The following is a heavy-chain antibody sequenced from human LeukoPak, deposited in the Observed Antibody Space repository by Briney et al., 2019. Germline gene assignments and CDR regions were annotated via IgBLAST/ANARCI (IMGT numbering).Heavy chain of an antibody. D-gene: IGHD6-6*01. V-gene: IGHV3-30*02. CDR3: ANCGRSAARAPPSYYYYMDV. J-gene: IGHJ6*03. CDR1: GFTFSSYG. Sequence: PGGSLRLSRAASGFTFSSYGMHWVRQAPGKGLECVAFIRYDGSNKYYADSVKGRFTISRDNSKNTLYLQMNSLRAEDTAVYYCANCGRSAARAPPSYYYYMDVWGKGTTVTVSS. CDR2: IRYDGSNK.